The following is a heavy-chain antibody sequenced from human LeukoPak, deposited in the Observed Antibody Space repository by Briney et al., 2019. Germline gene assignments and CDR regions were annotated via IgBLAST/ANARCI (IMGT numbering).Heavy chain of an antibody. D-gene: IGHD4-17*01. J-gene: IGHJ6*03. CDR1: SGSISSSNYY. CDR3: ARRTVTTSGQDEYYMDV. V-gene: IGHV4-39*07. CDR2: INHSGST. Sequence: PSQTLSLTCTVSSGSISSSNYYWSWIRQPPGKGLEWIGEINHSGSTNYNPSLKSRVTISVDTSKNQFSLKLSSVTAADTAVYYCARRTVTTSGQDEYYMDVWGKGTTVTISS.